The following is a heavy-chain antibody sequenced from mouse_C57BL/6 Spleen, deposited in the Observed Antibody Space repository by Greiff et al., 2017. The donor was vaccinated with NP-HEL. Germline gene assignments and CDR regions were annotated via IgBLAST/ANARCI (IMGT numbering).Heavy chain of an antibody. CDR3: VRQRLLRHAMDY. CDR2: IRSKSNNYAT. J-gene: IGHJ4*01. D-gene: IGHD1-2*01. Sequence: EVQLVESGGGLVQPKGSLKLSCAASGFSFNTYAMNWVRQAPGKGLEWVARIRSKSNNYATYYADSVKDRFTISRDDSESMLYLQMNNLKTEDTAMYYCVRQRLLRHAMDYWGQGTSVTVSS. CDR1: GFSFNTYA. V-gene: IGHV10-1*01.